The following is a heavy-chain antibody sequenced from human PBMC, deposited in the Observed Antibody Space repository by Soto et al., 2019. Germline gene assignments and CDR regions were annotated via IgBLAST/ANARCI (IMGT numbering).Heavy chain of an antibody. Sequence: QVQVVQSGAEVKKPGSSVKVSCKASGGTFSSYAISWVRQAPGQGLEWMGGITPIYGTANYAQKFQGRVTIAADESTSTAYMELSSLRSADTAVYYCATNPRPYYYGSGTPGSGYFQHWGQGTLVTVSS. J-gene: IGHJ1*01. CDR2: ITPIYGTA. V-gene: IGHV1-69*01. CDR1: GGTFSSYA. CDR3: ATNPRPYYYGSGTPGSGYFQH. D-gene: IGHD3-10*01.